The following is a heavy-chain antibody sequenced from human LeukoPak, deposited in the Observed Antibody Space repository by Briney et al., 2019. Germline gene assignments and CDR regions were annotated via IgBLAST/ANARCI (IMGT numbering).Heavy chain of an antibody. CDR1: GGSFSGYY. V-gene: IGHV4-34*01. CDR3: ARAPNSGYSYRSGMYYYYGMDV. Sequence: PSESLSLTCAVYGGSFSGYYWSWIRQPPGKGLGWIGEINHSGSTNYNPSLKSRVTISVDTSKNQFSLKLSSVTAADTAVYYCARAPNSGYSYRSGMYYYYGMDVWGKGTTVTVSS. J-gene: IGHJ6*04. CDR2: INHSGST. D-gene: IGHD5-18*01.